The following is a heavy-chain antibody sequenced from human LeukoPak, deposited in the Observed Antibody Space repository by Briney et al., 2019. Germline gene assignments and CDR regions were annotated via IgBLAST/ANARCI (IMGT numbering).Heavy chain of an antibody. D-gene: IGHD3-9*01. J-gene: IGHJ5*02. Sequence: GGSLRLSCAASGFTFSNFAMTWVRQAPGKGLEWVSGVSGSGDTTYYADSVRGRFTISRENSKNILYLQMTSLRAEATPLYFYATLAVYDILTGYYKNWFDPWGQGTLVSVSS. CDR3: ATLAVYDILTGYYKNWFDP. V-gene: IGHV3-23*01. CDR1: GFTFSNFA. CDR2: VSGSGDTT.